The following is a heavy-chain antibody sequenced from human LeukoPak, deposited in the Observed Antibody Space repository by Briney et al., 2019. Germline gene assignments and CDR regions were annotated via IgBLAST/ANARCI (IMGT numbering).Heavy chain of an antibody. CDR2: IIPIFGTA. D-gene: IGHD1-26*01. J-gene: IGHJ4*02. V-gene: IGHV1-69*13. CDR1: GGTFSGYA. Sequence: ASVKVSCKASGGTFSGYAISWVRQAPGQGLEWMGGIIPIFGTANYAQKFQGRVTITADESTSTAYMELSSLRSEDTAVYYCARDRGLVGATFYYWGQGTLVTVSS. CDR3: ARDRGLVGATFYY.